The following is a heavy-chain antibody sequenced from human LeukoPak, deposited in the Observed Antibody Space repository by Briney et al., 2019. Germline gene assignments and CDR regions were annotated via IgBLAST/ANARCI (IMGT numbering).Heavy chain of an antibody. V-gene: IGHV3-23*01. D-gene: IGHD2-2*01. CDR2: IDGSGGTT. Sequence: QPGGSLRLSCAASGFTFSNYAMSWVRQAPGKGLEWVSAIDGSGGTTFYADSVKGRVTISRVQSTNTVYLQMNSLRADDTAVYYCAKAHCSSTSCSRADNWGQGTLVTVSS. CDR1: GFTFSNYA. CDR3: AKAHCSSTSCSRADN. J-gene: IGHJ4*02.